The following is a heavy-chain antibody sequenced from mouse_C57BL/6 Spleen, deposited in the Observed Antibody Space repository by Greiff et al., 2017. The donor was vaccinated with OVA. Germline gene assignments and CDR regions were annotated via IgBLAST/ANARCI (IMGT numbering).Heavy chain of an antibody. CDR1: GFSLTSYG. V-gene: IGHV2-5*01. J-gene: IGHJ1*03. Sequence: VKLMESGPGLVQPSQSLSITCTVSGFSLTSYGVHWVRQSPGKGLEWLGVIWRGGSTDYNAAFTSRLSITNDNSKSHVFFKINSLQADDTAIYYCAKNQMGDSNWYFEVWGTGTTVTVSS. CDR3: AKNQMGDSNWYFEV. CDR2: IWRGGST. D-gene: IGHD2-5*01.